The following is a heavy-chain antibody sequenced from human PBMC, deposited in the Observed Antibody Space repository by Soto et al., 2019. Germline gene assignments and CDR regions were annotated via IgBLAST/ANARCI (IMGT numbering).Heavy chain of an antibody. CDR3: ARGGDVLDY. D-gene: IGHD3-16*01. CDR1: GFAFGGYG. CDR2: TSYDGSSK. J-gene: IGHJ4*02. V-gene: IGHV3-30*03. Sequence: QVQLVESGGGVVRPGKSLTLSCTGSGFAFGGYGIHWVRQTPGKGLEWLAMTSYDGSSKYLADSVKGRFTVSRDMSRTMVFLQMDNLRLADTAVYYCARGGDVLDYWGRGTLVTVSS.